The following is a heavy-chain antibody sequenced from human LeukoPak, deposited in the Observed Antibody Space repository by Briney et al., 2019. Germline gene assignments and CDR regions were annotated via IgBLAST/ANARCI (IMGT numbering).Heavy chain of an antibody. J-gene: IGHJ3*02. CDR1: GYTFTSYA. D-gene: IGHD2-2*01. CDR2: INAGNGNT. Sequence: ASVKVSCKASGYTFTSYAMHWVRQAPGQRLEWMGWINAGNGNTKYSQKFQGRVTITRDTSASTAYMELSSQRSEDTAVYYCARVIGARYCSSTSCPDAFDIWGQGTMVTVSS. V-gene: IGHV1-3*01. CDR3: ARVIGARYCSSTSCPDAFDI.